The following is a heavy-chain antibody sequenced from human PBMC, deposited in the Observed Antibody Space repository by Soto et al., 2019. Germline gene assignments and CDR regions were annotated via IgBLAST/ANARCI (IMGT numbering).Heavy chain of an antibody. CDR2: INHSGST. V-gene: IGHV4-34*01. D-gene: IGHD3-16*02. CDR3: ARGPDYVWGSYRYGWFDP. Sequence: QVQLQQWGAGLLKPSETLSLTCAVYGGSFSGYYWSWIRQPPGKGLEWIGEINHSGSTNYNPSLKSRVTISVDTSKNQFSLKLSSVTAADTAVYYCARGPDYVWGSYRYGWFDPWGQGTLVTVSS. CDR1: GGSFSGYY. J-gene: IGHJ5*02.